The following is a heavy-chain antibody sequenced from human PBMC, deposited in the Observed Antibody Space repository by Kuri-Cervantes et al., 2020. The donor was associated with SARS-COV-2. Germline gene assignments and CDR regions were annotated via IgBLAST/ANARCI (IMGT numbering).Heavy chain of an antibody. CDR3: AKGSHFDY. Sequence: GESLKISCAASGFTFSSYDMHWVRQATGKVLECVSSTIGGGNTYYADPVKGRFTISRDNSKNTLLLLLNSLRAEDTAVYYCAKGSHFDYWGQGTLVTVSS. J-gene: IGHJ4*02. CDR2: TIGGGNT. V-gene: IGHV3-23*01. CDR1: GFTFSSYD.